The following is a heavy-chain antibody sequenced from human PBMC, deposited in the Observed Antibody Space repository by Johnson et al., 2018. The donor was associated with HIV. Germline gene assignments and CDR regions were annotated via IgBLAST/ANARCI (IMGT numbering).Heavy chain of an antibody. J-gene: IGHJ3*02. V-gene: IGHV3-53*01. Sequence: SGFTVSSNYMSWVRQAPGKGLEWVSVIYSGGSTYYADSVKGRFTISRDNSKNTRYLQMNSLRAEDTALYYCTRARYSSSWYNGDAFDIWGQGTMVTVSS. D-gene: IGHD6-13*01. CDR1: GFTVSSNY. CDR2: IYSGGST. CDR3: TRARYSSSWYNGDAFDI.